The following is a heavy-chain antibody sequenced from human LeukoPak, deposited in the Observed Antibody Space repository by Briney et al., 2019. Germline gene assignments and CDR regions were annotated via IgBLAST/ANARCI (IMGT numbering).Heavy chain of an antibody. CDR3: ARGGRWLVPYYYYMDV. V-gene: IGHV4-59*01. CDR1: GGSISSYY. Sequence: KPSETLSLTCTVSGGSISSYYWSWIRQPPGKGLEWIGYIYYSGSTNYNPSLKSRVTISVDTSKNQFSLKLSSVTAADTAVYYCARGGRWLVPYYYYMDVWGKGTTVTVSS. CDR2: IYYSGST. J-gene: IGHJ6*03. D-gene: IGHD6-19*01.